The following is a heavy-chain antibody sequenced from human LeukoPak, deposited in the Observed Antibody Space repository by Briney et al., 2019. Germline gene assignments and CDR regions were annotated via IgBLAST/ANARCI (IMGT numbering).Heavy chain of an antibody. J-gene: IGHJ5*02. D-gene: IGHD4-17*01. CDR1: GGSFSGYY. CDR3: ARGFGLRTWFDP. V-gene: IGHV4-34*01. CDR2: INHSGST. Sequence: SETLSLTCAVYGGSFSGYYCSWFRQPPGKGLEWIGEINHSGSTNYNPSLKSRVTISVDTSKNQFSLKLSSVTAADTAVYYCARGFGLRTWFDPWGQGTLVTVSS.